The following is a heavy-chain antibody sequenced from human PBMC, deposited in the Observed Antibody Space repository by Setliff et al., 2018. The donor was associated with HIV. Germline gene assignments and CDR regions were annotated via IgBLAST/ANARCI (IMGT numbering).Heavy chain of an antibody. CDR1: GFTFSSYW. J-gene: IGHJ4*02. D-gene: IGHD3-22*01. Sequence: PGGSLRLSCAASGFTFSSYWMSWVRQAPGKGPEWVANIKEDGSEKYYVDSVKGRFTISRDNTKNSLYLQMNSLKAEDTAVYYCARAYNVYDYRFDSSGYDYWGQGTLVTVSS. V-gene: IGHV3-7*03. CDR3: ARAYNVYDYRFDSSGYDY. CDR2: IKEDGSEK.